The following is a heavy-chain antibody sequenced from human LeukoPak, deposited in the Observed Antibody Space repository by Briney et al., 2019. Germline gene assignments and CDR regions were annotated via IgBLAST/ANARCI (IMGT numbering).Heavy chain of an antibody. CDR3: AREQGYYSVPGY. D-gene: IGHD3-22*01. CDR2: IRNDGSST. J-gene: IGHJ4*02. Sequence: PGGSLRLSCAASGFTFSSYWMHWVRRAPGKGPVWVARIRNDGSSTDYADSVKGRFTISRDNAKNTLYLQMNSLRAEDTAVYYCAREQGYYSVPGYWGQGTLVTVSS. CDR1: GFTFSSYW. V-gene: IGHV3-74*01.